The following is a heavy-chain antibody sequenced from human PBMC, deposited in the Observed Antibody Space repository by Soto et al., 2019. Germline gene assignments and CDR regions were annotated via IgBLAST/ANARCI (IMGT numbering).Heavy chain of an antibody. J-gene: IGHJ4*02. V-gene: IGHV3-23*01. D-gene: IGHD6-13*01. Sequence: PGGSLRLSCAASGFTFNNYAMNWVRQAPGKGLEWVSAIAGGGGITYYADSVKGRFTISRDNSKKTLYLQMNSLRAEDTAVYYCASSDSSSWYFGYWGQGTLVTVSS. CDR1: GFTFNNYA. CDR2: IAGGGGIT. CDR3: ASSDSSSWYFGY.